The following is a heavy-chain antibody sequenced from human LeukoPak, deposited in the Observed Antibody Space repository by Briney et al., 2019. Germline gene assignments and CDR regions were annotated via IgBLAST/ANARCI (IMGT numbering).Heavy chain of an antibody. D-gene: IGHD1-26*01. CDR1: GFTFSSFW. CDR2: IKQDGSAK. Sequence: PGGSLRLSCAASGFTFSSFWMSWVRQAPGKGLEWVANIKQDGSAKYYVDSVKGRFTISRDSAKNSLYLQMNSLRAEDTAVYYCARDKIVGATHFDYWGQGTLVTVSS. V-gene: IGHV3-7*01. CDR3: ARDKIVGATHFDY. J-gene: IGHJ4*02.